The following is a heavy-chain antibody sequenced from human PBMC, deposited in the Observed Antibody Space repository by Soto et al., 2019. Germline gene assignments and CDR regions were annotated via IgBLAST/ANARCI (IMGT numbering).Heavy chain of an antibody. J-gene: IGHJ5*02. CDR1: GYTFTSYG. Sequence: XSVKVSFNASGYTFTSYGISLVRQSPGQGLEWMGWISAYNGNTNYAQKLQGRVTMTTDTSTSTAYMELRSLRSDDTAVYYCARDRLFYSSSWYLASWFDPWGQGTLVTVSS. CDR3: ARDRLFYSSSWYLASWFDP. D-gene: IGHD6-13*01. CDR2: ISAYNGNT. V-gene: IGHV1-18*01.